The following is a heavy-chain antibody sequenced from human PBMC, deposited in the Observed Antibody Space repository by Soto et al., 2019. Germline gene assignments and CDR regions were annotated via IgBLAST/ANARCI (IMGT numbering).Heavy chain of an antibody. V-gene: IGHV4-31*03. J-gene: IGHJ4*02. Sequence: QVQLQESGPGQVKPSQTLSLTCTVSGGSISSGGYYWSWIRQHPWKGLEWIGYIYYSGSTYYNPSLKSRVNISVDTSKNQFSLKLSSVTAADTAVYYCARAGYCSGGSCYSLYYFDCWGQGTLVTVSS. CDR1: GGSISSGGYY. D-gene: IGHD2-15*01. CDR2: IYYSGST. CDR3: ARAGYCSGGSCYSLYYFDC.